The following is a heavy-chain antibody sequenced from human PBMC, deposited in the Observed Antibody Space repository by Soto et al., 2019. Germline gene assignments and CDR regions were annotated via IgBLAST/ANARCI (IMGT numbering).Heavy chain of an antibody. V-gene: IGHV3-48*03. D-gene: IGHD4-17*01. CDR3: ARDEYGGAYDY. J-gene: IGHJ4*02. CDR1: GFTIVNHK. CDR2: TSSSGNTI. Sequence: PGGPKGLSCSASGFTIVNHKMNWVSQAPGKGLEWVSYTSSSGNTIHYADSVKGRFTISRDNAKKSLYLQMNSLRAEDTAVYYCARDEYGGAYDYWGQGTLVTVSS.